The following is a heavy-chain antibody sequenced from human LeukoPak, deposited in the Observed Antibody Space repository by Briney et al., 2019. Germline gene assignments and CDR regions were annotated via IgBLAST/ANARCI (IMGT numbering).Heavy chain of an antibody. CDR3: AREGYYDSSGYSQVQYYYYGMDV. V-gene: IGHV1-18*01. Sequence: GSVKVSCKASGYTFTSSGISWVRQAPGQGLEWIGWISGYNGNTNYAQNVQGRVAMTTDTSTRTAYMELRSLRSDDTAVYYCAREGYYDSSGYSQVQYYYYGMDVWGQGTTVTVSS. J-gene: IGHJ6*02. CDR2: ISGYNGNT. CDR1: GYTFTSSG. D-gene: IGHD3-22*01.